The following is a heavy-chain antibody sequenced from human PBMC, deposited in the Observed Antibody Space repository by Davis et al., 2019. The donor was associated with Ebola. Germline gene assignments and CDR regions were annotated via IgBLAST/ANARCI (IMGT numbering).Heavy chain of an antibody. CDR1: GYTFTSYG. V-gene: IGHV1-18*01. D-gene: IGHD6-6*01. CDR3: AREGSIAAPYGMDV. CDR2: ISAYNGNT. Sequence: AASVKVSCKASGYTFTSYGISWVRQAPGQGLEWMGWISAYNGNTNYAQKLQGRVTMTRDTSTSTAYMELSSLRSEDTAVYYCAREGSIAAPYGMDVWGQGTTVTVSS. J-gene: IGHJ6*02.